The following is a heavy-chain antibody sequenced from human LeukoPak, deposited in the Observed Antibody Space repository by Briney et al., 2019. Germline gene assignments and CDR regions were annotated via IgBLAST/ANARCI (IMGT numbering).Heavy chain of an antibody. Sequence: GGSLRLSCAASGFTFSSYAMSWVRQAPGKGLEWVSAISGSGGSTYYADSVKGRFTISRDNSKNTLCLQMNSLRAEDTAVYYCARTSLVGATVEDYWGQGTLVTVSS. J-gene: IGHJ4*02. CDR2: ISGSGGST. CDR1: GFTFSSYA. V-gene: IGHV3-23*01. D-gene: IGHD1-26*01. CDR3: ARTSLVGATVEDY.